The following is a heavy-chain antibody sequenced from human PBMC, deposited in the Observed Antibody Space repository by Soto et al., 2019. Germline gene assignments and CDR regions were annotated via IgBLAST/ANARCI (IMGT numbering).Heavy chain of an antibody. J-gene: IGHJ5*02. Sequence: SETLSPTCTFSCGSVSSGSYYWSWIRQPPGKGLEWIGYIYYSGSTNYNPSLKSRVTISVDTSKNQFSLKLSSVTAADTAVYYCASGGSGWYGDWFDPWGQGTLVTVSS. D-gene: IGHD6-19*01. V-gene: IGHV4-61*01. CDR2: IYYSGST. CDR3: ASGGSGWYGDWFDP. CDR1: CGSVSSGSYY.